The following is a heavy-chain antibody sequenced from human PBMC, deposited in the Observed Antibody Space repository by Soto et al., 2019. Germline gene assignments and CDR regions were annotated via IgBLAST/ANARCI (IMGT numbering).Heavy chain of an antibody. D-gene: IGHD2-8*01. V-gene: IGHV4-39*01. CDR1: GGAISSNSHY. CDR2: IYSGGSS. CDR3: ARRVIMMSYGRPYFDN. J-gene: IGHJ4*02. Sequence: KPSETLSLTCTVSGGAISSNSHYWGWIRKPPGKGLEWIGTIYSGGSSYYNPSLKSRVTISVDTSKNQISLKLSSVTAADTAVYFCARRVIMMSYGRPYFDNWGQGALVTVSS.